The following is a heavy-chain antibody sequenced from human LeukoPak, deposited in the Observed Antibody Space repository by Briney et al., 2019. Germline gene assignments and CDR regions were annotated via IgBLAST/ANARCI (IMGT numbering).Heavy chain of an antibody. D-gene: IGHD3-10*01. Sequence: SETLSLTCTVSGGSISSGGYYWSWIRQHPGKGLEWIGYIYYSGSTYYNPSLKSRVTISVDTSKNQFSLKLSSVTAADTAVYYCARETRIYYGSGSYYGRSDAFDIWGQGTMVTVSS. J-gene: IGHJ3*02. CDR2: IYYSGST. CDR3: ARETRIYYGSGSYYGRSDAFDI. CDR1: GGSISSGGYY. V-gene: IGHV4-31*03.